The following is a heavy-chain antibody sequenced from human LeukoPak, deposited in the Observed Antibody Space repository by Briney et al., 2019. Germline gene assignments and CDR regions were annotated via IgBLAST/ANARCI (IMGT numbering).Heavy chain of an antibody. Sequence: WASVKVSCKASGGTFSSYAISWVRQAPGQGLEWMGRIIPILGIANYAQKFQGRVTITADKSTSTAYMELSSLRSEDTAVYYCARDHYGSGKIYYGMDVWGQGTTVTVSS. J-gene: IGHJ6*02. V-gene: IGHV1-69*04. D-gene: IGHD3-10*01. CDR3: ARDHYGSGKIYYGMDV. CDR2: IIPILGIA. CDR1: GGTFSSYA.